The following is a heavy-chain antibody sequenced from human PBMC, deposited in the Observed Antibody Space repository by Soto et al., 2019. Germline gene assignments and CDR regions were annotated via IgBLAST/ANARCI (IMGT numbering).Heavy chain of an antibody. CDR1: GGSVSSGSYY. J-gene: IGHJ4*02. Sequence: QVQLQESGPGLVKPSETLSLTCTVSGGSVSSGSYYWSWIRQPPGKGLEWIGYIYYSGSTNYNPSLESRVTISVDTSKNQFSLKLSSVTGADTAVYYCARDYASRIGGSGNGFDYWGQGTLVTVSS. CDR3: ARDYASRIGGSGNGFDY. V-gene: IGHV4-61*01. CDR2: IYYSGST. D-gene: IGHD1-26*01.